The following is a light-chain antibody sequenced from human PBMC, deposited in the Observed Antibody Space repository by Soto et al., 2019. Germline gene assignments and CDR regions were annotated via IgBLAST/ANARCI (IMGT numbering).Light chain of an antibody. V-gene: IGKV3-15*01. Sequence: EIVMTQSPATLSVSPGERATLSCRASQGIGSTLAWYQQKPGQTPRLLINGASTRATGVPARFSGSGSGTEFTLTINSLQSEDFAVYYCQRYNNWPLTFGGGTKVEIK. J-gene: IGKJ4*01. CDR1: QGIGST. CDR3: QRYNNWPLT. CDR2: GAS.